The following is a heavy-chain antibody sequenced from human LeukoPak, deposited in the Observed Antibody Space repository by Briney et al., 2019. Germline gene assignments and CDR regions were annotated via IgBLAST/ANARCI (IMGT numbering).Heavy chain of an antibody. CDR2: IHSDGRST. CDR3: ARDRPGNTAIDY. J-gene: IGHJ4*02. Sequence: GGSLRPSCAASGFTFSTYWMHWVRQAPGKGLVWVSRIHSDGRSTSYADSVNGRFTISRDNAKNTLYLQMNSLRAEDTAVYYCARDRPGNTAIDYWGQGTLVTVSS. D-gene: IGHD5-18*01. CDR1: GFTFSTYW. V-gene: IGHV3-74*01.